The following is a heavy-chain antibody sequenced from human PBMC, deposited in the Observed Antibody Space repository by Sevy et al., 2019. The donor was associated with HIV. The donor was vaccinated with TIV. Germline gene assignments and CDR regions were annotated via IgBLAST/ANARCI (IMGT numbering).Heavy chain of an antibody. J-gene: IGHJ4*02. D-gene: IGHD6-13*01. CDR2: INSEGTDT. CDR1: GFTFSSYW. V-gene: IGHV3-74*01. Sequence: GGSLRLSCAASGFTFSSYWMHWVRQAPGKGLVWVSRINSEGTDTSYADSVKGRFTISRDNAKNTLYLQMNSLRAEDTAIYCGSRGLGEDSGSWDYWGQGTLVTVSS. CDR3: SRGLGEDSGSWDY.